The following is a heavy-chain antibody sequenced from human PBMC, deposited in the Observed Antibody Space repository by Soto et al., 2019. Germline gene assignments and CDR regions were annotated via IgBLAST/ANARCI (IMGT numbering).Heavy chain of an antibody. CDR2: IYHSGST. Sequence: NPSETLSLTCAVSGGSISSSNWWSWVRQPPGKGLEWIGEIYHSGSTNYNPSLKSRVTISVDKSKNQFSLKLSSVTAADTAVYYCARKALYYYDSSGPFDYWGQGTLVTVSS. D-gene: IGHD3-22*01. J-gene: IGHJ4*02. CDR1: GGSISSSNW. CDR3: ARKALYYYDSSGPFDY. V-gene: IGHV4-4*02.